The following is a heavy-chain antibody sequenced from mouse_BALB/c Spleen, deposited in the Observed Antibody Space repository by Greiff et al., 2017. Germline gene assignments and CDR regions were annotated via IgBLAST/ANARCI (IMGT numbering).Heavy chain of an antibody. CDR1: GFTFSSYG. CDR3: ARARSITTAPYFDY. Sequence: EVQLQQSGGDLVKPGGSLKLSCAASGFTFSSYGMSWVRQTPDKRLEWVATISSGGSYTYYPDSVKGRFTISRDNAKNTLYLQMSSLKSEDTAMYYYARARSITTAPYFDYWGQGTTLTVSS. J-gene: IGHJ2*01. V-gene: IGHV5-6*01. D-gene: IGHD1-2*01. CDR2: ISSGGSYT.